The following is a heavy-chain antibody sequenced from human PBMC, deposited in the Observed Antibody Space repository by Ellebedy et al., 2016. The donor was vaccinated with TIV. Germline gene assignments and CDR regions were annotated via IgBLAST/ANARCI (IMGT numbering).Heavy chain of an antibody. CDR3: ARDAVVVPAANYYYYYMDV. D-gene: IGHD2-2*01. CDR1: GGSISSSNW. V-gene: IGHV4-4*02. J-gene: IGHJ6*03. Sequence: SETLSLXXAVSGGSISSSNWWSWVRQPPGKELEWIGEIYHSGSTNYSPSLKSRVTISVDKSKNQFSLKLSSVTAADTAVYYCARDAVVVPAANYYYYYMDVWGKGTTVTVSS. CDR2: IYHSGST.